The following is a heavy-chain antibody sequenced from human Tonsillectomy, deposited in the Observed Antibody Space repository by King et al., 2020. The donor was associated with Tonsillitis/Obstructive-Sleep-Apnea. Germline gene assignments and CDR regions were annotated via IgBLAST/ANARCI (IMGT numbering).Heavy chain of an antibody. V-gene: IGHV4-59*01. J-gene: IGHJ3*02. D-gene: IGHD6-19*01. Sequence: QLQESGPGLVKPSETLSLTCIVSGGSMNNYYWTWIRQPPGKGLEWIGYIYYSGSTNYNPLFKSRVTISVDTSKNHFSLKLSSVTAADTAVYYCARPSRQWLGNGAFDIWGQGTMVTVSS. CDR2: IYYSGST. CDR1: GGSMNNYY. CDR3: ARPSRQWLGNGAFDI.